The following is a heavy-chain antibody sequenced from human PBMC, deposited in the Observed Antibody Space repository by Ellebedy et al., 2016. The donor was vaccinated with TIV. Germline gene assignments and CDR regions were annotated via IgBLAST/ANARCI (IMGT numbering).Heavy chain of an antibody. J-gene: IGHJ6*02. CDR3: ARSHFGGSYGMDV. V-gene: IGHV1-69*04. Sequence: AASVKVSCKASVGPFSSYAISWVRQAPGQGLEWMGRIIPIVGIANYAQNFQDRATITADKSTRTAYMELSSLRSEDTAVYYCARSHFGGSYGMDVWGQGTTVTVSS. CDR1: VGPFSSYA. CDR2: IIPIVGIA. D-gene: IGHD3-16*01.